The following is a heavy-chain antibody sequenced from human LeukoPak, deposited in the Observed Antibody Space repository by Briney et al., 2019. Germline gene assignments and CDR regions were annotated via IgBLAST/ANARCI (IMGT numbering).Heavy chain of an antibody. Sequence: SVKVSCKASGGTFSSYAISWVRQAPGQGLEWMGRIIPIFGTANYAQKFQGRVTITADKSTSTAYMELSSLRSEDTAVYYCARDKGGVWYDFWSGYPYYFDYWGQGTLVTVSS. CDR3: ARDKGGVWYDFWSGYPYYFDY. CDR2: IIPIFGTA. J-gene: IGHJ4*02. D-gene: IGHD3-3*01. V-gene: IGHV1-69*06. CDR1: GGTFSSYA.